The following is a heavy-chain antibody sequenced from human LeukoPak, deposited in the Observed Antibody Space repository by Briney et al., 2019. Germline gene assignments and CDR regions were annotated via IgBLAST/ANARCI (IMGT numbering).Heavy chain of an antibody. CDR1: GGSISSGSYY. Sequence: SETLSLTCTVSGGSISSGSYYWSWIRQPAGKGLEWIGRIYTSGSTNYNPSLKSRVTISVDTSKTQFSLKLSSVTAADTAVCYCASGSSTSSTYDYWGQGTLVTVSS. CDR2: IYTSGST. CDR3: ASGSSTSSTYDY. V-gene: IGHV4-61*02. J-gene: IGHJ4*02. D-gene: IGHD2-2*01.